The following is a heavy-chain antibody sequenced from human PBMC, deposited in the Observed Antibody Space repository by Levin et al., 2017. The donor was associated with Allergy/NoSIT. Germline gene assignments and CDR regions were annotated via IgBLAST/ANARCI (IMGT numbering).Heavy chain of an antibody. CDR2: IWYDGGNK. CDR3: ARVEGYSYGPELDY. V-gene: IGHV3-33*01. CDR1: GFTFSSYG. Sequence: GGSLRLSCAASGFTFSSYGMHWVRQAPGKGLEWVAVIWYDGGNKYYADSVKGRFTISRDNSKNTLYLQMNSLRAEDTAVYYCARVEGYSYGPELDYWGQGTLVTVSS. D-gene: IGHD5-18*01. J-gene: IGHJ4*02.